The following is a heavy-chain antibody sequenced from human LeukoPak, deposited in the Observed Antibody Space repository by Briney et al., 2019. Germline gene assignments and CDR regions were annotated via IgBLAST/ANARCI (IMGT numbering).Heavy chain of an antibody. CDR1: GFIVSNYY. V-gene: IGHV3-33*08. J-gene: IGHJ4*02. CDR2: IWYDGSNK. D-gene: IGHD1-26*01. CDR3: ARYSGSYYGGQSYFDY. Sequence: GGSLRLSCAASGFIVSNYYMNWVRQAPGKGLEWVTVIWYDGSNKYYADSVKGRFTISRDNSRNTLYLQMNSLRAEDTAVYYCARYSGSYYGGQSYFDYWGQGTLVTVSS.